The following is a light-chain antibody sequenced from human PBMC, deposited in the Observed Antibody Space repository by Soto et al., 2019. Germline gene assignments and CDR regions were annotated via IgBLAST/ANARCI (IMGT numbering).Light chain of an antibody. CDR1: QSISSY. CDR2: DTS. V-gene: IGKV3-11*01. J-gene: IGKJ1*01. Sequence: EMVFTQSPATLSVSPGERATLSCRASQSISSYLAWYQQKPGQAPRLLMYDTSYRATGIPARFSGSGSGTDFTLTISSLEPEDFAVYYCQQRSNWPWTLGQGTKVDIK. CDR3: QQRSNWPWT.